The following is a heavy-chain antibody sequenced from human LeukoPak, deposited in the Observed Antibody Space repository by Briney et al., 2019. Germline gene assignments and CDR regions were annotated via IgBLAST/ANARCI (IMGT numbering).Heavy chain of an antibody. V-gene: IGHV3-21*01. D-gene: IGHD6-6*01. J-gene: IGHJ4*02. Sequence: TGGSLRLSCAASGFTFSSYSMNWVRQAPGKGLEWASSISSSSSYIYYADSVKGRFTISKDNAKNSLYLQMNSLRAEDTAVYYCASPLYSSSSVWGRGTLVTVSS. CDR2: ISSSSSYI. CDR1: GFTFSSYS. CDR3: ASPLYSSSSV.